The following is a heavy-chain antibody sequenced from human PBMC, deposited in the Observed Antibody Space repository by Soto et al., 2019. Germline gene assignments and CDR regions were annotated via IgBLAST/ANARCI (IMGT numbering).Heavy chain of an antibody. CDR2: IYYSGST. CDR1: GASISSGGYS. Sequence: SETLSLTCAVSGASISSGGYSWSWIRQPPAKGLEWIGYIYYSGSTYYNPSLKSRVTISVDRSKNQFSLKLTSVTAADTAVYYCARHVTTVTTVDPWGQGTLVTVSS. D-gene: IGHD4-17*01. V-gene: IGHV4-30-2*01. J-gene: IGHJ5*02. CDR3: ARHVTTVTTVDP.